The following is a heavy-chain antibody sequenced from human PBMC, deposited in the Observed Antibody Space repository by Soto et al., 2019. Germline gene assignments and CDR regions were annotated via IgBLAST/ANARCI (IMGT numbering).Heavy chain of an antibody. J-gene: IGHJ6*02. CDR3: ARVRREGIAIAQMDV. V-gene: IGHV3-30*03. D-gene: IGHD6-13*01. CDR1: GFNFSTSG. Sequence: PGGSLRLSCAASGFNFSTSGMDWVRQVPGKGLEWVAVISNDGSRQYYAESVKGRVTISRDNSKKIVYLQMNSLRAEDTAVYYCARVRREGIAIAQMDVWGQGTTVTVSS. CDR2: ISNDGSRQ.